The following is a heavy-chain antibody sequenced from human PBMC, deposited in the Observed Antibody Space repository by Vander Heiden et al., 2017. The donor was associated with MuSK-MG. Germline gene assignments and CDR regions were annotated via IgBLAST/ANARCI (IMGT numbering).Heavy chain of an antibody. CDR2: IYYSGST. V-gene: IGHV4-61*05. CDR3: ARGFKNWFDP. CDR1: GGPISSSDYY. Sequence: QLQLQESGPGLVKASETLSLTCSVSGGPISSSDYYRGWIRQPPGKGLEWVGSIYYSGSTKYNPSLNSRVTISIDVSKNQFSLKLTSVTAADTAVYYCARGFKNWFDPWGQGALVTVSS. J-gene: IGHJ5*02.